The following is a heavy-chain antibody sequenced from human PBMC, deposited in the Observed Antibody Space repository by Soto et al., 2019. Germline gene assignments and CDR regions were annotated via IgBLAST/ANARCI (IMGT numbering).Heavy chain of an antibody. CDR2: ISSSGSTI. CDR1: GFTFSSYE. V-gene: IGHV3-48*03. J-gene: IGHJ4*02. Sequence: EVQLVESGGGLVQPGGSLRLSCAASGFTFSSYEMNWVRQAPGKGLEWVSYISSSGSTIYYADSVKGRFTISRDNAKNSLYLQMNSLRAEDTAVYYCARVYYYDSSGCFDYWGQGTLVTVSS. CDR3: ARVYYYDSSGCFDY. D-gene: IGHD3-22*01.